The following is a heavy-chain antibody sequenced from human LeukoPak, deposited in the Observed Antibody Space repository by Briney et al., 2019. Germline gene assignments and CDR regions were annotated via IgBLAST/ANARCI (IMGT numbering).Heavy chain of an antibody. CDR1: GFTFSSYA. V-gene: IGHV3-23*01. CDR3: ARELFDFDY. CDR2: ITGSGGST. J-gene: IGHJ4*02. D-gene: IGHD3-10*01. Sequence: PGGSLRPSCAASGFTFSSYAMSWVRQAPGKGLEWVSAITGSGGSTYYADSVKGRFTISRDNSKNTLYLQMNSLRAEDTAIYYCARELFDFDYWGQGTLVTVSS.